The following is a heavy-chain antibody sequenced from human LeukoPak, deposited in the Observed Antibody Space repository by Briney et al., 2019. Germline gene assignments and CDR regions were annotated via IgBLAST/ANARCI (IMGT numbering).Heavy chain of an antibody. J-gene: IGHJ5*02. D-gene: IGHD2-2*01. Sequence: SGTLSLTCTVSGGSISSGGYYWSWIRQHPGKGLEWIGYIYYSGSTYYNPSLKSRVTISVDTSKNQFSLKLSSVTAADTAVYYCARSKYRLLSLYNWFDPWGQGTLVTVSS. CDR1: GGSISSGGYY. CDR3: ARSKYRLLSLYNWFDP. V-gene: IGHV4-31*03. CDR2: IYYSGST.